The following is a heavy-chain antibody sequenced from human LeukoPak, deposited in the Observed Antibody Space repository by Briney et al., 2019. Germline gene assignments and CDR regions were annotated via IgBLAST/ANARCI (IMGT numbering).Heavy chain of an antibody. CDR3: ASSASGSNYYFDY. J-gene: IGHJ4*02. CDR2: ISGSGGTT. Sequence: PGGSLRLSCAASGFTFSCYAMSWVRQAPGKGLEWVSAISGSGGTTYYADSVKGRFTISRDNSKNTLYLQMNSLRAEDTAVYYCASSASGSNYYFDYWGQGTLVTVSS. V-gene: IGHV3-23*01. D-gene: IGHD1-26*01. CDR1: GFTFSCYA.